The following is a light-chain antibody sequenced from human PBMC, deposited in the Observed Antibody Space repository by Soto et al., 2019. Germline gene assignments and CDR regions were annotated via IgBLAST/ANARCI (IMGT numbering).Light chain of an antibody. CDR1: NIGRKG. J-gene: IGLJ1*01. V-gene: IGLV3-21*02. Sequence: VLTQPPSVSVAPGQTASITCGGNNIGRKGVHWYQQKPGQAPVLVVYDNSARPSGIPDRFSGSKSGNTASLTISGLQAEDEADYYCCSYAGSYTFYVFGTGTKVTVL. CDR3: CSYAGSYTFYV. CDR2: DNS.